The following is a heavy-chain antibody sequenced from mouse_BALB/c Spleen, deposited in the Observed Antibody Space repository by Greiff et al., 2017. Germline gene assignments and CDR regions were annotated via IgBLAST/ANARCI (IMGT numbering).Heavy chain of an antibody. CDR1: GFTFSNYW. CDR2: IRLKSNNYAT. D-gene: IGHD2-4*01. CDR3: TRPVYYEARDWFAY. V-gene: IGHV6-6*02. Sequence: EVKVEESGGGLVQPGGSMKLSCVASGFTFSNYWMNWVRQSPEKGLEWVAEIRLKSNNYATHYAESVKGRFTISRDDSKSSVYLQMNNLRAEDTGIYYCTRPVYYEARDWFAYWGQGTLVTVSA. J-gene: IGHJ3*01.